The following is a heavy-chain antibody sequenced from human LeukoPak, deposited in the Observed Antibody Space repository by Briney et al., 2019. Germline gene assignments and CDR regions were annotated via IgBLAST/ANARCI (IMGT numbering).Heavy chain of an antibody. CDR2: FSGSAYSI. V-gene: IGHV3-23*01. Sequence: GGSLRLSCAASGFTFSSYAMSWVRQAPGKGLEWVSAFSGSAYSIYYADSVKGRFTISRDNSKNTPYLQMNSLRAEDTAVYYCAKNIWTEMATIYYYMDVWGKGTTVTVSS. CDR3: AKNIWTEMATIYYYMDV. CDR1: GFTFSSYA. J-gene: IGHJ6*03. D-gene: IGHD5-24*01.